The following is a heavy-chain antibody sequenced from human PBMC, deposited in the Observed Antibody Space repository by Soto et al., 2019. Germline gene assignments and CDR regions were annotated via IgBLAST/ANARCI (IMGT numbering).Heavy chain of an antibody. CDR3: ARGAGYSSSWPFDP. D-gene: IGHD6-13*01. CDR1: GGSMSGSF. J-gene: IGHJ5*02. CDR2: IYYSGNT. Sequence: QVQLQESGPGLVTPSETLSLTCTVSGGSMSGSFWSWIRQPPGKGLEWIGYIYYSGNTAYNPSLKSRVTISVDTSKNQFSLKLSSVTAADTAVYYCARGAGYSSSWPFDPWGQGTLVIVSS. V-gene: IGHV4-59*01.